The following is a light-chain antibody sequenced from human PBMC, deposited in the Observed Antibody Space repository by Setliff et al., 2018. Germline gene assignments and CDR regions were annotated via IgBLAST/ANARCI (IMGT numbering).Light chain of an antibody. J-gene: IGLJ1*01. CDR1: SRDVGGFNF. Sequence: SALAQPPSASGSPGQSVAISCTGTSRDVGGFNFVSWYQQHSGKAPKLIIYEVSKRPSGVPDRLSGSKSGNTASLTVSGLQAEDEADYYCSSYAGNYIYVFGSGTKVTVL. V-gene: IGLV2-8*01. CDR3: SSYAGNYIYV. CDR2: EVS.